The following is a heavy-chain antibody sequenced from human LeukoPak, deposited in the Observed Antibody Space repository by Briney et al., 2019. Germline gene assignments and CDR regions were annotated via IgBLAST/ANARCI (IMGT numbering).Heavy chain of an antibody. D-gene: IGHD3-16*02. J-gene: IGHJ4*02. V-gene: IGHV3-30*04. CDR3: ASTFITLGGVIARISDY. CDR2: ISYDGSNK. Sequence: GGSLRLSCAASGFTFSSYAMHWVRQAPGKGLEWVAVISYDGSNKYYADSVKGRFTISRDNSKNTLYLQMNSLRAEDTAVYYCASTFITLGGVIARISDYWGQGTLVTVSS. CDR1: GFTFSSYA.